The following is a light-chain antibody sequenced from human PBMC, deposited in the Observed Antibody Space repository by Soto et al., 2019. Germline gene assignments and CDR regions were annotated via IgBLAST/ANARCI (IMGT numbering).Light chain of an antibody. CDR3: QQANSFTIT. CDR1: QDIRNY. CDR2: GAS. J-gene: IGKJ5*01. Sequence: DIQMTQSPSSLSASVGDRVTITCQASQDIRNYLGWYQQTQGKAPTLXIHGASSLQSGVPPRYSGSGYGTDFTLTISSLQPEDFETDDCQQANSFTITFGQGTRLEIK. V-gene: IGKV1-12*01.